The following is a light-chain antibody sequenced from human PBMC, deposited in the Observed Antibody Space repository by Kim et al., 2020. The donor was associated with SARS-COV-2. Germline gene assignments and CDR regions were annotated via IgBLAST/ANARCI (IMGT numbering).Light chain of an antibody. J-gene: IGKJ4*01. CDR3: QHYGTSPLT. Sequence: PGERATVSCKASQSVSSNYLAWYQQKPGQAPRLLIYGASSRATGIPDRFSGSGSETDFILTISRLDPEDFAVYYCQHYGTSPLTFGGGTKVDIK. CDR1: QSVSSNY. V-gene: IGKV3-20*01. CDR2: GAS.